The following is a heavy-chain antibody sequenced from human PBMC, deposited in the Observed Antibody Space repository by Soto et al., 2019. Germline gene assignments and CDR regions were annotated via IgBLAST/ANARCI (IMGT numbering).Heavy chain of an antibody. V-gene: IGHV1-3*05. CDR2: INAGNGNT. J-gene: IGHJ4*02. CDR3: AWSIVVVTALDY. D-gene: IGHD2-21*02. Sequence: QVQLVQSGAEEKKPGASVKVSCKASGYTFTSYAMHWVRQAPGQRLEWMGWINAGNGNTKYSQKFQGRVTITRDTPASTAYMELSILRSEDTAVYYCAWSIVVVTALDYRGQGTLVTVSS. CDR1: GYTFTSYA.